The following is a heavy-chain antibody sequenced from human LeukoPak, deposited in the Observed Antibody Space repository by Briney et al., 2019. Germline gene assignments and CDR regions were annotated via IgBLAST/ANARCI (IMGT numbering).Heavy chain of an antibody. CDR1: VFTFSSSA. Sequence: GGSLRLSCAASVFTFSSSAFSWVPQAPGTGRECGSAVSGSGAQTYYADSVKGRFTISRDNSKNTLYLQMNSLRAEATAVYYCAKAGYYFNYWGQGTLVTVSS. D-gene: IGHD6-19*01. CDR3: AKAGYYFNY. J-gene: IGHJ4*02. CDR2: VSGSGAQT. V-gene: IGHV3-23*01.